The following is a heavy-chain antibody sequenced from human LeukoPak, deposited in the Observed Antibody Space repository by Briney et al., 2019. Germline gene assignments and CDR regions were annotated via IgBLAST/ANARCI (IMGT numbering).Heavy chain of an antibody. CDR1: GYSFTSYW. CDR3: ARGEGGYNYAF. Sequence: GESLKISCKTSGYSFTSYWIAWVRQIPGKGLEWVGIINPADSDTRYSLSLQRQVTISADRSISTAYLQWSSLKASDTAIYYCARGEGGYNYAFWGQGTLVSVSS. J-gene: IGHJ4*02. CDR2: INPADSDT. V-gene: IGHV5-51*01. D-gene: IGHD5-24*01.